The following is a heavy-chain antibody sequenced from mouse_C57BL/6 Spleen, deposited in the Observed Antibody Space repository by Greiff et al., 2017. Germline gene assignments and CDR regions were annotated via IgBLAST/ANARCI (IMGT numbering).Heavy chain of an antibody. CDR2: ISSGGSYT. D-gene: IGHD1-1*01. J-gene: IGHJ1*03. Sequence: EVHLVESGGDLVKPGGSLKLSCAASGFTFSSYGMSWVRQTPDKRLEWVATISSGGSYTYYPDSVKGRFTISRDNAKNTLYLQMSSLKSEDTAMYYCARHDTTVDWYFDVWGTGTTVTVSS. CDR3: ARHDTTVDWYFDV. V-gene: IGHV5-6*01. CDR1: GFTFSSYG.